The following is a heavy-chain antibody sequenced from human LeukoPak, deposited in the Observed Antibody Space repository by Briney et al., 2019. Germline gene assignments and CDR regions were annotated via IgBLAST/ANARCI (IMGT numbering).Heavy chain of an antibody. J-gene: IGHJ4*02. Sequence: TGGSLRLSCAASGFTFSSYSMNWVRQAPGKGLEWVSYISSSSSTIYYADSVKGRFTISRDNAKNSLYLQMNSLRAEDTAVYYCARKYCSSSSCYDFDYWGQGTLVTVSS. D-gene: IGHD2-2*01. CDR2: ISSSSSTI. V-gene: IGHV3-48*01. CDR1: GFTFSSYS. CDR3: ARKYCSSSSCYDFDY.